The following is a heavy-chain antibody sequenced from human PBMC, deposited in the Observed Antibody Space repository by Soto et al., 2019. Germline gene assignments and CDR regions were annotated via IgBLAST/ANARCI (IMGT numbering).Heavy chain of an antibody. CDR1: GFTFSSYA. Sequence: EVQVLESGGGLVQPGGSLRLSCAASGFTFSSYAMNWVRQAPGKGLEWVSVISGSGGSTYYADSVKGRFTISRDNSKNTLYLQMNSLRAEDTAVYYCARRSSGWYFDYWGQGTLVTASS. CDR2: ISGSGGST. J-gene: IGHJ4*02. V-gene: IGHV3-23*01. CDR3: ARRSSGWYFDY. D-gene: IGHD6-19*01.